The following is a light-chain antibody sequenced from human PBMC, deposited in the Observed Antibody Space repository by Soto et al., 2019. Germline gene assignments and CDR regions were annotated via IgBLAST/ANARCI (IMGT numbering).Light chain of an antibody. V-gene: IGKV3-15*01. CDR2: RAS. J-gene: IGKJ1*01. CDR1: QSINSN. Sequence: IVMTQSPATLSVSPGERATLSCRASQSINSNLAWYQQKPGQAPRLLMFRASIRATGFPARFSGSGSGTEFNITISSLQSEDSAIYYCHQRSNWPWTFGQGTKVEIK. CDR3: HQRSNWPWT.